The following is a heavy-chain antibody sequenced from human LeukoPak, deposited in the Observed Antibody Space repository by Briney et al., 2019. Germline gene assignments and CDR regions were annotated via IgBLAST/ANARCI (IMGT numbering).Heavy chain of an antibody. CDR1: GGSISSYY. D-gene: IGHD3-3*01. Sequence: TSETLSLTCTVSGGSISSYYWSWIRQPPGKGLEWIGYIYYSGSTNYNPSLKSRVTISVDTSKNQFSLKLSSVTAADTAVYYCARLPYYDFWSGYYYYYGMDVWGQGTTVTVSS. CDR3: ARLPYYDFWSGYYYYYGMDV. CDR2: IYYSGST. J-gene: IGHJ6*02. V-gene: IGHV4-59*08.